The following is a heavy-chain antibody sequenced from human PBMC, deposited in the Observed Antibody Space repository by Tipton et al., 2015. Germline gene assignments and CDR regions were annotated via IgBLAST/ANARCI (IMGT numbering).Heavy chain of an antibody. V-gene: IGHV4-39*07. CDR3: AREVGDYGDLNWYFDL. CDR2: LYFSGST. J-gene: IGHJ2*01. Sequence: TLSLTCTVSGGSISSSSYYWAWIRQPPGKGLEWIGSLYFSGSTNYNPSLKSRVAISVDTSKNQFSLKLNSVTAADTAVYYCAREVGDYGDLNWYFDLWGRGTLVTVSS. D-gene: IGHD4-17*01. CDR1: GGSISSSSYY.